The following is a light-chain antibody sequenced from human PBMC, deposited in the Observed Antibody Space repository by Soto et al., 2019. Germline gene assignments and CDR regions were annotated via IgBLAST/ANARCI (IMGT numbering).Light chain of an antibody. V-gene: IGKV1-5*03. CDR3: QQYKSYRT. CDR2: KAS. CDR1: QSISIW. Sequence: DIQMTQSPSTLSASVGDKVTITCRASQSISIWLAWYQQKPGKAPNLLIYKASSLQSGVPSRFSGSGSGTEFTLSISSLQPDDFATYFCQQYKSYRTFGQGTKVEIK. J-gene: IGKJ1*01.